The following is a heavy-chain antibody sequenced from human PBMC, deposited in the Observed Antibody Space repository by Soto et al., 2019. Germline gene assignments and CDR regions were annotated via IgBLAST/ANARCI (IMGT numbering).Heavy chain of an antibody. J-gene: IGHJ5*02. CDR1: GGSISSSSYY. CDR2: IYYSGST. Sequence: QLQLQESGPGLVKPSETLSLTCTVSGGSISSSSYYWGWIRQPPGKGLEWIGSIYYSGSTYYNPYLKSRVTISVDTSKNQFSLKLSSVTAADTAVYYCASRKSEPRDYDILTGYYTAWGQGTLVTVSS. CDR3: ASRKSEPRDYDILTGYYTA. D-gene: IGHD3-9*01. V-gene: IGHV4-39*01.